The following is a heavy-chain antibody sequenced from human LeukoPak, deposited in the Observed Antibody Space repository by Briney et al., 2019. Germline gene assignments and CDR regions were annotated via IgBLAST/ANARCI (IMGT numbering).Heavy chain of an antibody. CDR2: ISAYNGNT. CDR3: ARCYYDSSGPTPYFDY. J-gene: IGHJ4*02. Sequence: ASVKVSCKASGGTFSSYAISWVRQAPGQGLEWMGWISAYNGNTNYAQKLQGRVTMTTDTSTTTAYMELRSLRSDDTAVYYCARCYYDSSGPTPYFDYWGQGTLVTVSS. CDR1: GGTFSSYA. D-gene: IGHD3-22*01. V-gene: IGHV1-18*01.